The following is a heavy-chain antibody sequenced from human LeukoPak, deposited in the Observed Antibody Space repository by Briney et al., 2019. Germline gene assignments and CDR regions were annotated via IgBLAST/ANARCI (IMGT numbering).Heavy chain of an antibody. V-gene: IGHV3-30-3*01. Sequence: GGSLRLSCGASGFTFSSYAMSWVRQAPGKGLEWVAVISYDGSNKYYADSVKGRFTISRDNSKNTLYLQMNSLRAEDTAVYYCARRFVGYDSSWGASDIWGQGTMVTVSS. CDR3: ARRFVGYDSSWGASDI. CDR1: GFTFSSYA. D-gene: IGHD3-22*01. CDR2: ISYDGSNK. J-gene: IGHJ3*02.